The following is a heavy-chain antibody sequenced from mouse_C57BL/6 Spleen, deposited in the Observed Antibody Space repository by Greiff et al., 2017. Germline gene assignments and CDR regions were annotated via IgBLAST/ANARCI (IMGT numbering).Heavy chain of an antibody. V-gene: IGHV1-42*01. CDR1: GYSFTGYY. CDR2: INPSTGGT. CDR3: AKLTGTGFDY. J-gene: IGHJ2*01. Sequence: EVQLQQSGPELVKPGASVKISCKASGYSFTGYYMNWVKQSPEKSLEWIGEINPSTGGTTYNQKFKAKATLTVDKSSSTAYMQLKSLKSEDAAVYYCAKLTGTGFDYWGQGTTLTVSS. D-gene: IGHD4-1*01.